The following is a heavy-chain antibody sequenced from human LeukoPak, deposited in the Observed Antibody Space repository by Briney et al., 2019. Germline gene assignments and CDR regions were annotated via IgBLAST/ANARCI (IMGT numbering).Heavy chain of an antibody. J-gene: IGHJ4*02. Sequence: SETLSLTCTVSGGSISSGDYYWSWIRQPPGKGLECIGYIYYSGSTYYNPSLKSRVTISVDTSKNQFSLKLSSVTAADTAVYYCARTTVTRYYFDYWGQGTLVTVSS. CDR1: GGSISSGDYY. CDR2: IYYSGST. V-gene: IGHV4-30-4*01. CDR3: ARTTVTRYYFDY. D-gene: IGHD4-17*01.